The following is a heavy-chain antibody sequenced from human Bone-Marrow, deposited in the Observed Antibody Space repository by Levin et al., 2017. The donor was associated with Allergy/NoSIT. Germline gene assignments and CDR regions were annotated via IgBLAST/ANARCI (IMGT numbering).Heavy chain of an antibody. CDR1: GYTFSHYG. J-gene: IGHJ4*02. Sequence: ASVKVSCKASGYTFSHYGITWVRQAPGQGLEWVGRITTFNGKKNYAQRVQGRITLTTDIFTSTAYMELRSLRSDDAGMYYCARVTYDILTGYAESFDYWGQGTLVSVSS. D-gene: IGHD3-9*01. CDR2: ITTFNGKK. CDR3: ARVTYDILTGYAESFDY. V-gene: IGHV1-18*01.